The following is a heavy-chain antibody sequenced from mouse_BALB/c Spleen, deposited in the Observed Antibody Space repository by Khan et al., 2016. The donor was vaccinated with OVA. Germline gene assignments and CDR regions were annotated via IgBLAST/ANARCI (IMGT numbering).Heavy chain of an antibody. Sequence: EVQLQESGPGLVKPSQSLSLTCTVTGYSITSGYGWNWIRQFPGNNLEWMGNISYSVSTNYNPSLISRNPINRHTSKNQIFLQLTSVTTEDTATYYCARTARIKYWGQGTTLTVSS. J-gene: IGHJ2*01. D-gene: IGHD1-2*01. CDR3: ARTARIKY. CDR2: ISYSVST. V-gene: IGHV3-2*02. CDR1: GYSITSGYG.